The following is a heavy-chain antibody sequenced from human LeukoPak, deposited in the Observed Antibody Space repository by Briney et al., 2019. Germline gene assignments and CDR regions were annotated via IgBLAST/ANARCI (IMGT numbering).Heavy chain of an antibody. D-gene: IGHD4-17*01. J-gene: IGHJ6*02. CDR2: SNAGNGNT. CDR1: GYTFTSYA. V-gene: IGHV1-3*01. CDR3: ATLTTVTTTGSDGV. Sequence: GASVKVSCKASGYTFTSYAMHWVRQAPGQRLEWMGWSNAGNGNTKYSQKFQGRVTITRDTSASTAYMELSSLRSEDTAVYYCATLTTVTTTGSDGVWGQGTTVTVSS.